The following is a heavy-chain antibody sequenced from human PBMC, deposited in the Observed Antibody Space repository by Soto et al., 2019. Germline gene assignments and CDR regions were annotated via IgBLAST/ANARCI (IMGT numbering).Heavy chain of an antibody. J-gene: IGHJ4*02. V-gene: IGHV4-39*01. CDR1: GGSISSTSYY. CDR3: ARQRRETGTYAQPLDY. D-gene: IGHD1-1*01. Sequence: TSETRSLTCTVSGGSISSTSYYWGWFRQPPEKGLEWIGAISYGGSTHHNPSLRSRVTIFVATSKRQFSLDLTSVTAAHTAVYYCARQRRETGTYAQPLDYWGQGALVTVSS. CDR2: ISYGGST.